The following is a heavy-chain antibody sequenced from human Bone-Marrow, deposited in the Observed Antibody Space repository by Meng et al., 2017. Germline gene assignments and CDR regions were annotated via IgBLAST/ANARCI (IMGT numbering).Heavy chain of an antibody. V-gene: IGHV1-69*13. J-gene: IGHJ6*02. Sequence: SVKVSCKASGGTFSSYAISWVRQAPGQGLEWMGGIIPISGTANYAQKFQGRVTITADESTSTAYMELSSLRSEDTAVYYCARDSAGSYYDSSGYYSHYYGMDVWGQGTTVTVSS. CDR3: ARDSAGSYYDSSGYYSHYYGMDV. D-gene: IGHD3-22*01. CDR2: IIPISGTA. CDR1: GGTFSSYA.